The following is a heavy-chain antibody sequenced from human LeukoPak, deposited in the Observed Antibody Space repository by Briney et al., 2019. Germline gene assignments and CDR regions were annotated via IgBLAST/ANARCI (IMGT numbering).Heavy chain of an antibody. Sequence: PGGSLRLSCAASGFTVSSNYMSWVRQAPGKGLERVSVIYSGDSTYYADSVKGRFTISRDNSKNTLYLQMNRLRAEDTAVYYCAMLPYYDSSGYYSFGGDYWGQGTLVTVSS. CDR1: GFTVSSNY. V-gene: IGHV3-53*01. D-gene: IGHD3-22*01. CDR3: AMLPYYDSSGYYSFGGDY. CDR2: IYSGDST. J-gene: IGHJ4*02.